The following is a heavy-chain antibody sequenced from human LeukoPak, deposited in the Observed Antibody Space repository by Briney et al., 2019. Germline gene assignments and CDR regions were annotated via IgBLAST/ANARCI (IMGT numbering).Heavy chain of an antibody. V-gene: IGHV1-3*01. J-gene: IGHJ3*02. D-gene: IGHD6-13*01. CDR3: ARGGYSSTWNLGAFDI. CDR1: GYTFTNYP. Sequence: ASVEVSCKASGYTFTNYPLHWVRQAPGRRLEWMGWINAGNGNTKYSQKFQGRVTITRDTSASTAYMELSSLTSEDTAVYYCARGGYSSTWNLGAFDIWGQGTMVTVSS. CDR2: INAGNGNT.